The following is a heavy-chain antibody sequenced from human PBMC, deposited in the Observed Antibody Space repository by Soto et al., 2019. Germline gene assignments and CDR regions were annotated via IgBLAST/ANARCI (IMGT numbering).Heavy chain of an antibody. Sequence: VSGPKLVNPTQTLTLTCTFSGFSLSTSGAGVGWIRQPPPKALEWLAVVYWDDDKRYSPSLKSRLTITKDTSKNQVVLKMTNMDPVETATYYCAYRLYAGWLTGSYDVYWGPGHRGTVS. CDR3: AYRLYAGWLTGSYDVY. V-gene: IGHV2-5*02. CDR2: VYWDDDK. D-gene: IGHD1-26*01. J-gene: IGHJ4*02. CDR1: GFSLSTSGAG.